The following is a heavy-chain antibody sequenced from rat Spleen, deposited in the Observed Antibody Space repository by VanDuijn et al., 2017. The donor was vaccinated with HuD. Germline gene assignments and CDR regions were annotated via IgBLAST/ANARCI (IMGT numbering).Heavy chain of an antibody. Sequence: QVQLKESGPDLVQPSQTLSLTCTVSGFSLTSYGVSWVRQPPGKGLEWIAAILSGGNTYYNSVLKSRLSISRDTSKSQVFLKMNSLQTEDTAMYFCARSGYSSYDIMDAWGQGASVTVSS. V-gene: IGHV2S8*01. J-gene: IGHJ4*01. CDR1: GFSLTSYG. D-gene: IGHD1-2*01. CDR2: ILSGGNT. CDR3: ARSGYSSYDIMDA.